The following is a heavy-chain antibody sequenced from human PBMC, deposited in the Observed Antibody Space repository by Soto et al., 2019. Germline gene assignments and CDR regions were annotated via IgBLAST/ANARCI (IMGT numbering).Heavy chain of an antibody. Sequence: PSQTLSLTCAISGDSVSSNSAAWNWIRQSPSRGLEWLGRTYYRSKWYNDYAVSVKSRITINPDTSKNQFSLQLNSVTPEDTAVYYCARAVAARTGNYYYYYGMDVCGQGTTVTVSS. CDR3: ARAVAARTGNYYYYYGMDV. D-gene: IGHD6-6*01. CDR2: TYYRSKWYN. V-gene: IGHV6-1*01. J-gene: IGHJ6*02. CDR1: GDSVSSNSAA.